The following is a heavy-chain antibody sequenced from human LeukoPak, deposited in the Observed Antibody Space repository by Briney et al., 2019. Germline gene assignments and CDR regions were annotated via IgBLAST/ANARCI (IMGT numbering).Heavy chain of an antibody. V-gene: IGHV1-24*01. Sequence: ASVKVSRQVSGYTLTELSMHWVRQAPGKRLEWMGGFDPEDGETIYAQKFQGRVTMTEDTSTDTAYMELSSLRSEDTAVYYCAATKWYYYDSSGYSFIDWDYWGQGTLVTVSS. J-gene: IGHJ4*02. D-gene: IGHD3-22*01. CDR3: AATKWYYYDSSGYSFIDWDY. CDR1: GYTLTELS. CDR2: FDPEDGET.